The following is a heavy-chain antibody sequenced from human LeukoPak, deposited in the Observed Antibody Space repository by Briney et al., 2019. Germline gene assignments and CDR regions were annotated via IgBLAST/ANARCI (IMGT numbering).Heavy chain of an antibody. D-gene: IGHD1-26*01. CDR1: GFNFNNYW. J-gene: IGHJ4*02. Sequence: GGSLRLSFAASGFNFNNYWMSWLRQAPGKGLEWVANIKDDGSEEYYVDSVKGRFTIVRDNAYNSLSLQMNSLRVEDTAIYFCARFTRRYSGDYWGQGTLVSVSS. CDR3: ARFTRRYSGDY. V-gene: IGHV3-7*03. CDR2: IKDDGSEE.